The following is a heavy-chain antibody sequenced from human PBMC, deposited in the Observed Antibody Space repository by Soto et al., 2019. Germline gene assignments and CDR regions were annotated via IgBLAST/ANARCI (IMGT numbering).Heavy chain of an antibody. Sequence: PSETLSLTCTVSGGSISSGDYYWSWIRQPPGKGLEWIGYIYYSGSTYYNPSLKSRVTISVDTSKNQFSLKLSSVTAADTAVYYCARVAPSISIVATIKHYYYYYGMDVWGQGTTVTVPS. CDR2: IYYSGST. V-gene: IGHV4-30-4*01. D-gene: IGHD5-12*01. J-gene: IGHJ6*02. CDR3: ARVAPSISIVATIKHYYYYYGMDV. CDR1: GGSISSGDYY.